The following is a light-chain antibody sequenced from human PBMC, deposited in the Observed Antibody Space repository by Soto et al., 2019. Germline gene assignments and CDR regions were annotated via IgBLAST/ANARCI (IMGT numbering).Light chain of an antibody. CDR3: QQYNNWPPSIT. Sequence: EIVMTQSPATLSVSPGERATLSCRASQSVSSNLAWYQQKPGQAPRLLIYGASTRATGIPARFSGSGSGTEFTITISSLQSEDFAVYYCQQYNNWPPSITCGQGTRLEIK. CDR1: QSVSSN. CDR2: GAS. V-gene: IGKV3-15*01. J-gene: IGKJ5*01.